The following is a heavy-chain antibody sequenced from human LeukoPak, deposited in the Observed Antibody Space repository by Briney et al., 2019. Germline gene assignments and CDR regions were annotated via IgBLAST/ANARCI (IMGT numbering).Heavy chain of an antibody. CDR1: VCSFNTYT. CDR2: ISSSNYM. CDR3: ASSITLTGYTGDY. V-gene: IGHV3-21*01. Sequence: VGSRRLSYAASVCSFNTYTMNWVLQAPGQGLKSDSSISSSNYMSYADSVKGRLTIYRDDGKQSLYLQINSLRAEDTAVYYCASSITLTGYTGDYWGQGTLVTVSS. J-gene: IGHJ4*02. D-gene: IGHD1-14*01.